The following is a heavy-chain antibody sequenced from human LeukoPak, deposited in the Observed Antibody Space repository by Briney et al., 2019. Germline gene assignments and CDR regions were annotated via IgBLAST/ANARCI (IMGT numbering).Heavy chain of an antibody. Sequence: SETLSLTCAVYGGSFSGYYWSWVRQPPGKGLEWIGGINHSGSTNYNPSLKSRVTISVDTSKNQFSLKLSSVTAADTAVYYCARGRYCSSTSCYSGDYYGMDVWGQGTTVTVSS. CDR1: GGSFSGYY. V-gene: IGHV4-34*01. J-gene: IGHJ6*02. D-gene: IGHD2-2*01. CDR2: INHSGST. CDR3: ARGRYCSSTSCYSGDYYGMDV.